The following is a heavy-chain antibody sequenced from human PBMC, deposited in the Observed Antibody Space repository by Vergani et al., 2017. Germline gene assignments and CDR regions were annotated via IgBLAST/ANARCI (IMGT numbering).Heavy chain of an antibody. CDR2: ISSSSSYI. D-gene: IGHD3-3*01. CDR1: GFTFSSYS. J-gene: IGHJ6*02. V-gene: IGHV3-21*01. Sequence: EVQLLESGGGLVKPGGSLRLSCAASGFTFSSYSMNWVRQAPGKGLEWVSSISSSSSYIYYADSVKGRFTISRDNAKNSLYLQMNSLRAEDTAVYYCARAGEAYDFWSGYYFYYYGMDVWGQGTTVTVSS. CDR3: ARAGEAYDFWSGYYFYYYGMDV.